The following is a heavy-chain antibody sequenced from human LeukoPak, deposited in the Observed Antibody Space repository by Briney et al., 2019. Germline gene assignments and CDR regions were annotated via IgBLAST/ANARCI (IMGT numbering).Heavy chain of an antibody. CDR1: GFTFSSYS. D-gene: IGHD6-6*01. V-gene: IGHV3-21*01. J-gene: IGHJ6*03. CDR3: ARRGSSSPPYYYYYMDV. CDR2: ISSSSSYI. Sequence: PGGSLRLSCAASGFTFSSYSMNWVRQAPGKGLEWVSSISSSSSYIYYADSVKGRFTISRDNAKNSLYLQMNSLRAEDTAVYYCARRGSSSPPYYYYYMDVWGKGTTVTVSS.